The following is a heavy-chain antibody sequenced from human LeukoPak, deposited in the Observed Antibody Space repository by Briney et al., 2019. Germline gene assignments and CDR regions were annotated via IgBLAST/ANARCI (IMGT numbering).Heavy chain of an antibody. CDR3: AKDIGYRLYFYYMDV. V-gene: IGHV3-66*01. J-gene: IGHJ6*03. CDR2: IYSGGST. Sequence: QPGGSLRLSCAASGFTVSSNYMSWVRQAPGKGLEWVSAIYSGGSTYYADSVKGRFTISRDNSKNTLYLQMNSLRAEDTAVYYCAKDIGYRLYFYYMDVWGKGTTVTVSS. CDR1: GFTVSSNY. D-gene: IGHD5-24*01.